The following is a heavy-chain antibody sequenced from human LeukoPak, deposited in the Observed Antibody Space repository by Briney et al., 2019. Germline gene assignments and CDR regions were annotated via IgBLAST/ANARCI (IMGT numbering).Heavy chain of an antibody. Sequence: GGSLRLSCAASGFTFSSYSMNWVRQAPGKGLEWVSSISSSSSYIYYADSVKGRFTISRDNAKKSLYLQMNSLRAEDTAVYYCAKDKDCSGGSCYIAGAFDIWGQGTMVTVSS. J-gene: IGHJ3*02. V-gene: IGHV3-21*04. CDR3: AKDKDCSGGSCYIAGAFDI. CDR2: ISSSSSYI. D-gene: IGHD2-15*01. CDR1: GFTFSSYS.